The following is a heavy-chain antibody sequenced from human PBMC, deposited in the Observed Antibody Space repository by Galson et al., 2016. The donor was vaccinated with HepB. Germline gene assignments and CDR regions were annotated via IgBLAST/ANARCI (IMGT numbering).Heavy chain of an antibody. D-gene: IGHD5-24*01. CDR3: EGASNGYISY. J-gene: IGHJ4*02. CDR2: TYYRSKWFR. Sequence: CAISGDSVSSNSAAWSWVRQSPSRGLEWLGRTYYRSKWFRGYAVSVKGRITINPDTSKNQFSLQLASVTPEDTAVYYFEGASNGYISYWARGTLVTVAS. CDR1: GDSVSSNSAA. V-gene: IGHV6-1*01.